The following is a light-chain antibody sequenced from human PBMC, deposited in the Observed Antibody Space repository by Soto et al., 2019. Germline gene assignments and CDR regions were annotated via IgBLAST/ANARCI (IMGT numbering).Light chain of an antibody. V-gene: IGKV1-5*01. CDR2: DAS. J-gene: IGKJ1*01. CDR3: QQYNSYSGT. Sequence: QMTQSPSVLSASVGDRVTITCRASQSISSWLAWYQQKPGKAPKLLIYDASSLESGVPSRFSGSGSGTEFTLTISSLQSDDFATYYCQQYNSYSGTFGQGTKVEIK. CDR1: QSISSW.